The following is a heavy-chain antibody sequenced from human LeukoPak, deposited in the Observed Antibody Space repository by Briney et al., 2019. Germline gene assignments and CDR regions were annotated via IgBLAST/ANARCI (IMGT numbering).Heavy chain of an antibody. J-gene: IGHJ4*02. CDR3: ARSKIPGIAVRYDY. Sequence: ASVKVSCKASGYTLTGHYMHWVRPAPGQGREWMGWINPNSGGTNYVQKFQGRVTMTRDTSISTAYMELRRLRSDDTAVYYCARSKIPGIAVRYDYWGQGTLVTVSS. CDR1: GYTLTGHY. D-gene: IGHD6-19*01. CDR2: INPNSGGT. V-gene: IGHV1-2*02.